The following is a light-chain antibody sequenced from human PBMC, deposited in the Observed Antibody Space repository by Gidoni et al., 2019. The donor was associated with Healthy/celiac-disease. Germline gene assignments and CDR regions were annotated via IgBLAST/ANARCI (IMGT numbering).Light chain of an antibody. CDR1: QSVSSY. V-gene: IGKV3-11*01. Sequence: EIVLTQSPATLSLSPGERATLSCRASQSVSSYLAWYQQKPGQAPRLLIYDASNRATGIPARFSGSGSGTDFTLTISSLEPKDFAVYYCQQRSNWPMCSFGQGTKLEIK. J-gene: IGKJ2*04. CDR2: DAS. CDR3: QQRSNWPMCS.